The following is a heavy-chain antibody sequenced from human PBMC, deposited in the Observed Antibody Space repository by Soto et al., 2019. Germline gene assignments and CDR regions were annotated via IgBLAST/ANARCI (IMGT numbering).Heavy chain of an antibody. CDR1: GYTFTSYG. D-gene: IGHD1-26*01. V-gene: IGHV1-18*01. CDR2: ISAYNGNT. J-gene: IGHJ4*02. Sequence: ASVKVSCKASGYTFTSYGISWVRQAPGQGLEWMGWISAYNGNTNYAQKLQGRVTITTDTSTSTAYMELRSLRSDDTAVYYCARTPPGAVGATKGGYDYWGQGTLVTVSS. CDR3: ARTPPGAVGATKGGYDY.